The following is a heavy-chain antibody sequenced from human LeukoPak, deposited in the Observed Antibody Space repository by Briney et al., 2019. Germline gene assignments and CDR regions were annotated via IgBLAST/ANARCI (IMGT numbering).Heavy chain of an antibody. J-gene: IGHJ5*02. CDR3: AKSSIAARKGDWFDP. D-gene: IGHD6-6*01. Sequence: GGSLRLSCAASGFTFSSYGMHWVRQAPGKGLEWVAFIRYDGSNKYYADSVKGRFTISRDNSKNTLYLQMNSLRAEDTAVYYCAKSSIAARKGDWFDPWGQRTLVTVSS. CDR2: IRYDGSNK. V-gene: IGHV3-30*02. CDR1: GFTFSSYG.